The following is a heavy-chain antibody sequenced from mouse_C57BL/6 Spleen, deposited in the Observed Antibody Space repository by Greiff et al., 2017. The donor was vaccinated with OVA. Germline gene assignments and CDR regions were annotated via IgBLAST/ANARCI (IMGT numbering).Heavy chain of an antibody. J-gene: IGHJ3*01. D-gene: IGHD2-4*01. V-gene: IGHV5-17*01. CDR1: GFTFSDYG. CDR3: ARGDYTTWCAY. Sequence: EVQVVESGGGLVKPGGSLKLSCAASGFTFSDYGMHWVRQAPEKGLEWVAYISSGSSTIYYADTVKGRFTISRDNAKNTLFLQMTSLRSEDTAMYYCARGDYTTWCAYWGQGTLVTVSA. CDR2: ISSGSSTI.